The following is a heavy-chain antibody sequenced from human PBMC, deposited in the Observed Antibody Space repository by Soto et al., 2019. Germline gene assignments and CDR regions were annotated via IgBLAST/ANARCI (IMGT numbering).Heavy chain of an antibody. D-gene: IGHD2-2*01. CDR2: ISSSGVYT. J-gene: IGHJ3*01. Sequence: EVNLVESGGGLVKPGESLRLSCAASGFAFSDYSMNWVRQTPGKGLEWVASISSSGVYTYYSDSVKGRFTISRDNAENSLYLQMSSLRADDTAMYFCATRYCTTTSCFAFDDWGQGTLVTVSS. CDR1: GFAFSDYS. V-gene: IGHV3-21*01. CDR3: ATRYCTTTSCFAFDD.